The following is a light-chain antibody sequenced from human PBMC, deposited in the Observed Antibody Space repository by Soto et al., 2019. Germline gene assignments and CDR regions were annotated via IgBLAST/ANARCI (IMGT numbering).Light chain of an antibody. CDR1: ESVGSY. Sequence: EIVLSQSPDTLSLSPGERATISCRASESVGSYLAWYQQRPGQAPRLLIYEASNRATGIPARFSGSGSGTDFTLTISSLEPEDFAVYYCQQRSNWPPPITFGQGTRLEIK. CDR2: EAS. CDR3: QQRSNWPPPIT. J-gene: IGKJ5*01. V-gene: IGKV3-11*01.